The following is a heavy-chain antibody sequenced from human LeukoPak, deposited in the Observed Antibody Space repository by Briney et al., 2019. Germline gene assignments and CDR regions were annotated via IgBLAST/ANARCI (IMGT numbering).Heavy chain of an antibody. Sequence: PGGSLRLSCAASGFTFSSYWMSWVRQAPGKGLEWVANIKQDGSEKYYVDSVKGRFTISRDNAKNSLYLQMNSLRAEDTAVYYCAREGGFGEYYFDYWGQGTPVTVSS. V-gene: IGHV3-7*01. CDR3: AREGGFGEYYFDY. J-gene: IGHJ4*02. D-gene: IGHD3-3*01. CDR2: IKQDGSEK. CDR1: GFTFSSYW.